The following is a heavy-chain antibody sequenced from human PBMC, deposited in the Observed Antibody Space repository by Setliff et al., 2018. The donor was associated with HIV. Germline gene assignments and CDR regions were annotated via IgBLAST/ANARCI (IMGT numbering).Heavy chain of an antibody. CDR3: ARGLGQQLGRFWYFDL. J-gene: IGHJ2*01. Sequence: PSETLSLTCAVYGGSFSGYYWSWIRQPPGKGLEWIGEINHSGSTNYNPSLKSRVTISVDTSKDQFSLKLSSVTAADTAVYHCARGLGQQLGRFWYFDLWGHGTLVTVSS. CDR2: INHSGST. CDR1: GGSFSGYY. D-gene: IGHD6-13*01. V-gene: IGHV4-34*01.